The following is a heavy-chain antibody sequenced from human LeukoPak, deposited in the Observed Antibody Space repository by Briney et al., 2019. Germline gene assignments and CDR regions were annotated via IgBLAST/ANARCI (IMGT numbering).Heavy chain of an antibody. V-gene: IGHV4-59*12. CDR2: IHYTGST. J-gene: IGHJ4*02. CDR1: GDSITSSY. CDR3: AREGGSYRPLDY. D-gene: IGHD3-16*02. Sequence: SETLSLTCTVSGDSITSSYWSWIRQPPGKGLEYIGYIHYTGSTDYNPSLKSRVTMSLDTSANHVSLQMTSVTAADTAVYYCAREGGSYRPLDYSGQGTLVTVSS.